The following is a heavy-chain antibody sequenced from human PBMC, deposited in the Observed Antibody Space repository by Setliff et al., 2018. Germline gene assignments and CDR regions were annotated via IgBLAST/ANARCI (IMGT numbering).Heavy chain of an antibody. V-gene: IGHV1-18*01. D-gene: IGHD6-13*01. CDR3: ARDGVYSSSRGLFDY. CDR2: ISAYNGNT. Sequence: GASVKVSCKASGYTFTSYGISWVRQAPGQGLEWMGWISAYNGNTNYAQKLQGRVTMTTNTSINTAYMELSSLRFEDTAVYYCARDGVYSSSRGLFDYWGQGTLVTVSS. CDR1: GYTFTSYG. J-gene: IGHJ4*02.